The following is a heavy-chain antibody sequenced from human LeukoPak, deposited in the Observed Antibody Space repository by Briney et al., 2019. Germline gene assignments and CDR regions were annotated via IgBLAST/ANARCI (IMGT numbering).Heavy chain of an antibody. D-gene: IGHD3-10*01. CDR3: ARGIGITMVRGVFDY. J-gene: IGHJ4*02. CDR1: GGSISSYY. Sequence: PSETLSLTCTVSGGSISSYYWSWIRQPPGKGLEWIGYLYYSGSTNYNPSLKSRVTISVDTSKNQFSLKLSSVTAADTAVYYCARGIGITMVRGVFDYWGQGTLVTVSS. CDR2: LYYSGST. V-gene: IGHV4-59*12.